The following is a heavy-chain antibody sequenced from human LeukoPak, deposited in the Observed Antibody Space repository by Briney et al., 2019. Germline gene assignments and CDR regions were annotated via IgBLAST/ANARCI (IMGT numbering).Heavy chain of an antibody. V-gene: IGHV3-49*03. CDR2: IRSKAYGGTT. CDR1: GFTFGDYA. J-gene: IGHJ4*02. CDR3: TRGGGQRWYYFDY. Sequence: GGSLRLSCTASGFTFGDYAMSWFRQAPGKGLEWVGFIRSKAYGGTTEYDASVKGRFTISRDDSKSIAYLQMNSLKTEDTAVYYCTRGGGQRWYYFDYWGQGTLVTVSS. D-gene: IGHD2-15*01.